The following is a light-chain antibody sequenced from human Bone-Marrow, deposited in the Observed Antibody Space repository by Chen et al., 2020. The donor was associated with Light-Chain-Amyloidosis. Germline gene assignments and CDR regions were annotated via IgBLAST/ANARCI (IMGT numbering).Light chain of an antibody. CDR3: QQYGTSPLT. CDR2: GSS. CDR1: QSISSNY. Sequence: IVLTQPPVTRSLSPGEGANLSCRARQSISSNYLTWYHQKFGHAPRLLIYGSSSRATGIPDRFTGSGSGTDFTLTINRLEPEDFAMYYCQQYGTSPLTCGGGTKVEIK. J-gene: IGKJ4*01. V-gene: IGKV3-20*01.